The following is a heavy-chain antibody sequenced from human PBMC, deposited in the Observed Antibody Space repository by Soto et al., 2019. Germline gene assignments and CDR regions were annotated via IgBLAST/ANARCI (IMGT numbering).Heavy chain of an antibody. J-gene: IGHJ5*02. Sequence: GGSLRLSCAASGFTFSSYSMNWVRQAPGKGLEWVSYISSSSSTIYYADSVKGRFTISRDNAKNSLYLQMNSLRDEDTAVYYCARDPQVQLERPRPPARGWFDPWGQGTLVTVSS. D-gene: IGHD1-1*01. CDR1: GFTFSSYS. CDR2: ISSSSSTI. V-gene: IGHV3-48*02. CDR3: ARDPQVQLERPRPPARGWFDP.